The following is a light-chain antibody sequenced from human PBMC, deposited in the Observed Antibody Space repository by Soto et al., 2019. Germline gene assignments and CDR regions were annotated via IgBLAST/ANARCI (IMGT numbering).Light chain of an antibody. CDR1: SNDVGGYNY. CDR2: EVS. J-gene: IGLJ1*01. V-gene: IGLV2-14*01. CDR3: NSYSRGTTLRV. Sequence: HSVLTQPASVSGSPGQSITISCAGTSNDVGGYNYVSWYQQHPGKAPKLLIYEVSHRPSGVSHRFSGSKSGDTASLTIAGLQAEDEADYYCNSYSRGTTLRVFGTGTKVTV.